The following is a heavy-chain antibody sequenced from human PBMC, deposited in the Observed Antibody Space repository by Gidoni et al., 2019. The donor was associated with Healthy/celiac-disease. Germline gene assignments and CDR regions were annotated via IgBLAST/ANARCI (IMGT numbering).Heavy chain of an antibody. CDR2: SYPSGST. J-gene: IGHJ6*02. CDR3: ARDQVGATISYYYGMDV. D-gene: IGHD1-26*01. CDR1: VVSLTSGSYY. Sequence: QVPLQESGPGLVKPSQPLSLPCTVPVVSLTSGSYYWSWIRQPAGKGLEWIGRSYPSGSTNYNPSLKSRVTISVDTSKNQFSLKLSSVTAADTAVYYCARDQVGATISYYYGMDVWGQGTTVTVSS. V-gene: IGHV4-61*02.